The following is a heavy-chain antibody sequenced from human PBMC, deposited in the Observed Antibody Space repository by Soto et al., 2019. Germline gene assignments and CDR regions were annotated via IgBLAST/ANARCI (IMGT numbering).Heavy chain of an antibody. CDR3: ARPGRAVAAAFDI. V-gene: IGHV1-46*03. CDR2: INPSGGST. J-gene: IGHJ3*02. D-gene: IGHD6-19*01. Sequence: QVQVVQSGAEVKKSGASVKVSCKASGYTFTSYYMHWVRQAPGQGLEWMGIINPSGGSTSYAQKFQGRVTMTRDSSTSTVYMELSSLRSEDTAVYYCARPGRAVAAAFDIWGQGTMVTVSS. CDR1: GYTFTSYY.